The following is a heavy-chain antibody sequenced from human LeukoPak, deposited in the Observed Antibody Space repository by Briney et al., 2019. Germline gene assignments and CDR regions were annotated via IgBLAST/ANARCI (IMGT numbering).Heavy chain of an antibody. J-gene: IGHJ6*03. CDR3: ARQYKGAAAAKNIYYYYYMDV. Sequence: GSLRRSCAASGFTFSNAWMSWIRQPAGKGLEWIGRIYTSGSTNYNPSLKSRVTISVGTSKNQFSLKLSSVTAADTAVYYCARQYKGAAAAKNIYYYYYMDVWGKGTTVTVSS. V-gene: IGHV4-4*07. CDR1: GFTFSNAW. D-gene: IGHD6-13*01. CDR2: IYTSGST.